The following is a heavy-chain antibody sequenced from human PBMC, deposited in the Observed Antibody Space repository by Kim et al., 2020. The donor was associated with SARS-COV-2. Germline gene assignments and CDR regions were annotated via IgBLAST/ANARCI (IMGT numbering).Heavy chain of an antibody. V-gene: IGHV3-33*01. CDR2: ISFDGSKT. D-gene: IGHD2-8*01. J-gene: IGHJ4*02. CDR3: ARDRAYASCDS. Sequence: GGSLRLSCEGSGFTLSSYGMNWVRQPPGKGLEWVAGISFDGSKTYYGDSVMGRFTVSRDDSKNTVYLQLSSLSAEDTAVYFCARDRAYASCDSWGQGIL. CDR1: GFTLSSYG.